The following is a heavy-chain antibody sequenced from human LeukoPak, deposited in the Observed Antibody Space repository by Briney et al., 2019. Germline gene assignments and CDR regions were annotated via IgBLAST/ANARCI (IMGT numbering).Heavy chain of an antibody. Sequence: GGSLRLSCAASGFTFDDYAMHWVRQAPGKGLEWVSLISGDGGSTYYADSVKGRFTISRDNSKNSLYLQMNSLRTEVTALYYCAKDGEGPSSSWPKIGNWFDPWGQGTLVTVSS. J-gene: IGHJ5*02. V-gene: IGHV3-43*02. CDR1: GFTFDDYA. D-gene: IGHD6-13*01. CDR2: ISGDGGST. CDR3: AKDGEGPSSSWPKIGNWFDP.